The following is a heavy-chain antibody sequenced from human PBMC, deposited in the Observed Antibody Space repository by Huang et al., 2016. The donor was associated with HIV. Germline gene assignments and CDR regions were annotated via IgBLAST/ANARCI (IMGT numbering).Heavy chain of an antibody. CDR1: GGSFSGYQ. V-gene: IGHV4-34*02. CDR2: INHIRIA. CDR3: ARGLRFCRGGDCFPTHFQH. J-gene: IGHJ1*01. Sequence: QVRLEQWGAGLLKPSETLSLTCAVYGGSFSGYQWTWIRQSPGKGLEWIGEINHIRIATYNPSLKPQVTITGDMSKIQFSLKMTSLTVTDTAVCFCARGLRFCRGGDCFPTHFQHWSQG. D-gene: IGHD2-21*02.